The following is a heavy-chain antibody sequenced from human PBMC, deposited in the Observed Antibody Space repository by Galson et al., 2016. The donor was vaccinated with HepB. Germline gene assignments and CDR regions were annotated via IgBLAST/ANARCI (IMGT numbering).Heavy chain of an antibody. CDR3: ATKGRGDITYDIIFWY. V-gene: IGHV3-23*01. CDR2: IGASGNSP. D-gene: IGHD3-9*01. CDR1: GFTFTNHA. Sequence: SLRLSCAASGFTFTNHALSWVRQAPGKGLEWVSSIGASGNSPGYADSVKGRFTISRDNSRSMLYLQMNSLRAEDAAMYYCATKGRGDITYDIIFWYWGQGTLVTVSS. J-gene: IGHJ4*02.